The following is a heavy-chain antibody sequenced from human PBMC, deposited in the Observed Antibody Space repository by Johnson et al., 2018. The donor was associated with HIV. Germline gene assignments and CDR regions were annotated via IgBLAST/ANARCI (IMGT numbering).Heavy chain of an antibody. CDR1: GFTFSSYA. D-gene: IGHD3-16*01. CDR3: ARGSRYTYDNDDVYLLQAFDV. Sequence: QVQLVESGGGVVQPGRSLRLSCAASGFTFSSYALHWVRQAPGKGLQWVAVISYDGSNKYYADSVKGRFTISRDNSKNTLYLQMNSLRIEDTAVYYCARGSRYTYDNDDVYLLQAFDVWGQGTVVTVSS. CDR2: ISYDGSNK. J-gene: IGHJ3*01. V-gene: IGHV3-30-3*01.